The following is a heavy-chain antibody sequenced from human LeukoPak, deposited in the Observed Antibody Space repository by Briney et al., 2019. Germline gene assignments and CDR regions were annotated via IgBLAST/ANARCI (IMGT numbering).Heavy chain of an antibody. V-gene: IGHV3-48*01. CDR1: GFTFSSSA. CDR3: ARDDYGGSVDY. J-gene: IGHJ4*02. D-gene: IGHD4-23*01. CDR2: ISSSTSLI. Sequence: PGGSLRLSCAASGFTFSSSAMNWVRQAPGKGLEWVSYISSSTSLIYYADSVKGRFTISRDNSKNTLYLQMNSLRAEDTAVYYCARDDYGGSVDYWGQGTLVTVSS.